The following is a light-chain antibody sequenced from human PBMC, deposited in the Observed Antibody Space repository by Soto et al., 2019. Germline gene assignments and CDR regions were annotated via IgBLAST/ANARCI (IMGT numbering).Light chain of an antibody. CDR1: QSVSSY. CDR2: DAS. J-gene: IGKJ1*01. Sequence: ILFAQSPATLSLSPGARATLSCRASQSVSSYLAWYQQKPGQAPRLLIYDASNRATGIPARFSGSGSGTDFTLTISSLEPEDFAVYYCQQRSNWPTFGQGTKVDIK. CDR3: QQRSNWPT. V-gene: IGKV3-11*01.